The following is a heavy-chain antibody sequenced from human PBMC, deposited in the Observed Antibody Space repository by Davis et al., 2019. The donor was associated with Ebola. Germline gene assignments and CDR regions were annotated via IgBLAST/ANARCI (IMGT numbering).Heavy chain of an antibody. V-gene: IGHV4-59*03. CDR3: SERGSSV. CDR1: GVSISRHY. Sequence: PSETLSLTCTVSGVSISRHYWSWIRQPPGKRLEWFGSIYYTGSRYYNSSLASRATISVDTSKNQFSLKLTSVTAADTAMYYCSERGSSVWGQGTLVTVSS. J-gene: IGHJ4*02. CDR2: IYYTGSR. D-gene: IGHD3-10*01.